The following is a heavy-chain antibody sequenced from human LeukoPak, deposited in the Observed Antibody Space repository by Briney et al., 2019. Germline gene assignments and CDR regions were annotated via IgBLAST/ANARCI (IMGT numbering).Heavy chain of an antibody. J-gene: IGHJ3*02. CDR1: GFTFSSYA. D-gene: IGHD3-3*01. CDR2: ISGSGGST. V-gene: IGHV3-23*01. CDR3: ARVVTILFGAFDI. Sequence: GGSLRLSCAASGFTFSSYAMSWVRQAPGKGLEWVSAISGSGGSTYYADSVKGRFTISRDNAKNSLYLQMNSLRAEDTALYYCARVVTILFGAFDIWGQGTMVTVSS.